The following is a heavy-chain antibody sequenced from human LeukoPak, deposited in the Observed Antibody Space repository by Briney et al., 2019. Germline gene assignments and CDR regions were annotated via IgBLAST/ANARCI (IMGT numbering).Heavy chain of an antibody. CDR3: ARDLGMVRGYYYYGMDV. CDR1: GFTFSSYG. V-gene: IGHV3-33*01. Sequence: PGGSLRLSCAASGFTFSSYGMHWVRQAPGKGLEWVAVIWYDGSNKYYADSVKGRFTISRDNSKNTLYLQMNSLRAEDTAVYYCARDLGMVRGYYYYGMDVWGQGTTVTVSS. J-gene: IGHJ6*02. CDR2: IWYDGSNK. D-gene: IGHD3-10*01.